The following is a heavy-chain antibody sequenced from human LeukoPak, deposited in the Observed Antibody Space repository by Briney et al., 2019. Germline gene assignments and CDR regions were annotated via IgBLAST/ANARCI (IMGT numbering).Heavy chain of an antibody. CDR3: ARDGQYCSSTSCYFDY. CDR1: GGTFSSYA. V-gene: IGHV1-69*01. D-gene: IGHD2-2*01. J-gene: IGHJ4*02. Sequence: SVKVSCKASGGTFSSYAISWVRQALGQGLEWMGGIIPIFGTANYAQKFQGRVTITADESTSTAYMELSSLRSEDTAVYYCARDGQYCSSTSCYFDYWGQGTLVTVSS. CDR2: IIPIFGTA.